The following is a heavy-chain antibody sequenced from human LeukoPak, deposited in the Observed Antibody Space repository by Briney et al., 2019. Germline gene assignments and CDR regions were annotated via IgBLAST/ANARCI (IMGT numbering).Heavy chain of an antibody. J-gene: IGHJ4*02. CDR3: AKLPNYYGSGSYPRQFDY. Sequence: GGSLRLSCAASGFTFSSYGMHWVRQAPGKGLEWVAVISYDGGNKYYADSVKGRFTISRDNSKNTLYLQMNSLRAEDTAVYYCAKLPNYYGSGSYPRQFDYWGQGTLVTVSS. D-gene: IGHD3-10*01. CDR2: ISYDGGNK. CDR1: GFTFSSYG. V-gene: IGHV3-30*18.